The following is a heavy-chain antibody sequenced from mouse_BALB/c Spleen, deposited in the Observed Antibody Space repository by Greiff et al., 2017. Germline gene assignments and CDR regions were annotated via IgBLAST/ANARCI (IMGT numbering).Heavy chain of an antibody. CDR1: GYTFTSYT. Sequence: QVQLKQSGAELARPGASVKMSCKASGYTFTSYTMHWVKQRPGQGLEWIGYINPSSGYTNYNQKFKDKATLTADKSSSTAYMQLSSLTSEDSAVYYCARSGAPPFDVWGAGTTVTVSS. J-gene: IGHJ1*01. V-gene: IGHV1-4*01. CDR2: INPSSGYT. D-gene: IGHD3-1*01. CDR3: ARSGAPPFDV.